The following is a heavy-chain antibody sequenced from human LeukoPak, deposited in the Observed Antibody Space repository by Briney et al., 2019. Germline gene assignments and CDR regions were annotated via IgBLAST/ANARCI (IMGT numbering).Heavy chain of an antibody. CDR3: ARFAQYSISWYVVDY. CDR2: IYYSGST. Sequence: SETLSLTCTVSGGSISSYYWTWIRQPPGKGLEWIGYIYYSGSTNYNPSLKSRATMSIETSKNQFSLKLSSVTAADTAVYYCARFAQYSISWYVVDYWGQGTLVTVSS. CDR1: GGSISSYY. D-gene: IGHD6-13*01. J-gene: IGHJ4*02. V-gene: IGHV4-59*01.